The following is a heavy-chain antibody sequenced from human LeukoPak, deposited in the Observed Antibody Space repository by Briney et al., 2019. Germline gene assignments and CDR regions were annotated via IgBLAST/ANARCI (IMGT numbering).Heavy chain of an antibody. D-gene: IGHD3-10*01. Sequence: GRSLRLSCEASGFSFTNTLMSWVRQAPGKGLELVGRVKSKADDGTMDYAAPVQGRLTISRDDSKNTLSLQMNSLKTDDTAVYYCATEGGSGSYYGDDAFDMWGQGTMVTVSS. V-gene: IGHV3-15*01. CDR2: VKSKADDGTM. CDR1: GFSFTNTL. J-gene: IGHJ3*02. CDR3: ATEGGSGSYYGDDAFDM.